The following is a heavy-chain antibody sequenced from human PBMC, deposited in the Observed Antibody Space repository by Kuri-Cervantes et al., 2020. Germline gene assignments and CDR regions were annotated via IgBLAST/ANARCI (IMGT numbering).Heavy chain of an antibody. CDR3: ARSTTVVQRGAGY. Sequence: GESLKISCAASEFTFSSYWMSWVRQAPGKGLEWVANIKQDGSEKYYVDSVKGRFTISRDNAKNSLYLQMNSLRAEDTAVYYCARSTTVVQRGAGYWGQGTLVTVSS. CDR1: EFTFSSYW. J-gene: IGHJ4*02. D-gene: IGHD4-23*01. V-gene: IGHV3-7*01. CDR2: IKQDGSEK.